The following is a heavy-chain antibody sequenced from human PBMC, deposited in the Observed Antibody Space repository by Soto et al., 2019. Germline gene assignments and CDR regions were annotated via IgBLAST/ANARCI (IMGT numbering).Heavy chain of an antibody. D-gene: IGHD1-26*01. CDR3: AKGGAIVAAGTRVYLYNAMDV. V-gene: IGHV1-2*02. CDR1: GYTFTGYY. Sequence: ASVKVSCKASGYTFTGYYVHWVRQAPGQGLEWMGWINPNSGDTYLAQRFQGRVTMNRDTSVGTAYMELRGLTSDDTAEYYCAKGGAIVAAGTRVYLYNAMDVWGQGTTVTVSS. CDR2: INPNSGDT. J-gene: IGHJ6*02.